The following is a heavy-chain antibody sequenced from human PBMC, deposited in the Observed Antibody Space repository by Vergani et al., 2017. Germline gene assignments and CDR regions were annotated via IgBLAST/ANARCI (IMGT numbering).Heavy chain of an antibody. D-gene: IGHD3-22*01. CDR3: ATTHYDSSGYYYLDY. Sequence: QVQLVQSGAEVKKPGASVKVSCKASGYTFTSYYMHWVRQAPGQGLEWMGWISAYNGNTNYAQKLQGRVTMTTDTSTSTAYMELRSLRSDDTAVYYCATTHYDSSGYYYLDYWGQGTLVTVSS. CDR2: ISAYNGNT. CDR1: GYTFTSYY. V-gene: IGHV1-18*04. J-gene: IGHJ4*02.